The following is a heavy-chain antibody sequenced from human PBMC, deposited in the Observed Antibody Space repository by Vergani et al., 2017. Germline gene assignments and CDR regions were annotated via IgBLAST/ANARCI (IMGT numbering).Heavy chain of an antibody. CDR3: ARELVAGTKEIDY. J-gene: IGHJ4*02. CDR1: GFTSSTYW. CDR2: IKQDGNEK. Sequence: EVQLVESGGGLVQSGGSLRLSCAASGFTSSTYWMTWVRQAPGKGLEWVASIKQDGNEKDYVDSVKGRFIISRDNARNSLYLQMNSLRVEDTAIYYCARELVAGTKEIDYWGQGTLVIVSS. D-gene: IGHD6-19*01. V-gene: IGHV3-7*01.